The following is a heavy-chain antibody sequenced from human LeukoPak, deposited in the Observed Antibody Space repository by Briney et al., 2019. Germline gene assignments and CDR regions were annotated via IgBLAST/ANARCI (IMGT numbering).Heavy chain of an antibody. J-gene: IGHJ4*02. CDR3: ASLWYSSDTGDY. Sequence: SVTVSCKSSGGTFSSYAISWVRQAPGRGLEWMGGIIPIFGTANYAQKFQGRVTITTDESTSTAYMELSRLRSENTAVYYGASLWYSSDTGDYWGQGTLVTVSS. D-gene: IGHD6-25*01. CDR1: GGTFSSYA. V-gene: IGHV1-69*05. CDR2: IIPIFGTA.